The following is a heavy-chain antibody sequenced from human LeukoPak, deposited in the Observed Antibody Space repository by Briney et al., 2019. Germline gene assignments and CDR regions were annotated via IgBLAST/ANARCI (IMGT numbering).Heavy chain of an antibody. J-gene: IGHJ6*03. CDR3: ARAKKKQLWFKSGQDYYYYYMDV. V-gene: IGHV4-34*01. Sequence: SETLSLTCVVYGGSFSNYYWSWIRQPPGKGLEWIGEINHSGSTNYNPSLKSRVTISVDTAKNQFSLRLSSVTAADTAVYYCARAKKKQLWFKSGQDYYYYYMDVWGKGTTVTVSS. CDR2: INHSGST. CDR1: GGSFSNYY. D-gene: IGHD5-18*01.